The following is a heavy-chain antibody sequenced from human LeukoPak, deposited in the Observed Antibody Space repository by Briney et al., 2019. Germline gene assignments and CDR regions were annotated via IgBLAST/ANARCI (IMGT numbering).Heavy chain of an antibody. CDR3: ARGYCSSTSCYDNWFDP. Sequence: PSETLSLTCAVSGYSISSGYYWGWIRQPPGKGLEWIGSIYHSGSTYYNPSLKSRVTISVDMSKNQFSLKLSSVTAADTAVYYCARGYCSSTSCYDNWFDPWGQGTLVTVSS. D-gene: IGHD2-2*01. V-gene: IGHV4-38-2*01. J-gene: IGHJ5*02. CDR1: GYSISSGYY. CDR2: IYHSGST.